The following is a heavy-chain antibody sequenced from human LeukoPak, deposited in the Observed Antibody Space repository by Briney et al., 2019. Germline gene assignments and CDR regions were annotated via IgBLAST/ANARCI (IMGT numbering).Heavy chain of an antibody. CDR1: VFTFTDYW. CDR2: IRQDGSEK. D-gene: IGHD6-13*01. Sequence: GGSLRLSCAVSVFTFTDYWMNWVRQAPGKELEWVASIRQDGSEKTYVDSVKGRFTISRDNTKNSLSLQLNSLRVEDTAVYYCARDGTAAGLYFDLWGQGTLVTVSS. CDR3: ARDGTAAGLYFDL. J-gene: IGHJ4*01. V-gene: IGHV3-7*01.